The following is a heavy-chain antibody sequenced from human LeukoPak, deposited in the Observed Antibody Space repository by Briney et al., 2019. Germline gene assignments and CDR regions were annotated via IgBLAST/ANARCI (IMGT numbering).Heavy chain of an antibody. D-gene: IGHD2-2*01. V-gene: IGHV3-33*08. Sequence: PGGSLRLSCAASGFTFSSYWMSWVRQAPGKGLEWVAVIWYDGSNKYYADSVKGRFTISRDNSKNTLYLQMNSLRAEDTAVYYCARDPCSSTSCYLDFDYWGQGTLVTVSS. CDR1: GFTFSSYW. J-gene: IGHJ4*02. CDR2: IWYDGSNK. CDR3: ARDPCSSTSCYLDFDY.